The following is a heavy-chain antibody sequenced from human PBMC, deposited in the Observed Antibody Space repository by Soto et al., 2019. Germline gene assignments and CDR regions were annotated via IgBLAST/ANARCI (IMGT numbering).Heavy chain of an antibody. CDR3: ARRFVAVAAFDY. CDR2: ISAGNGNP. J-gene: IGHJ4*02. CDR1: GYTFTTYA. D-gene: IGHD6-19*01. Sequence: ASVKVSCKASGYTFTTYAMHWVRQAPGQTLEWMGWISAGNGNPKYSQKFQGRVTITRDTSASTAYMELSSLRSEDTAVYYCARRFVAVAAFDYWGQGTLVTVSS. V-gene: IGHV1-3*01.